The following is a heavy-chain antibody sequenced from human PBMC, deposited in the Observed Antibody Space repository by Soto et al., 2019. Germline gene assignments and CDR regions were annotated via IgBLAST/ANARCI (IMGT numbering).Heavy chain of an antibody. Sequence: QVQLQQWGAGLVKPSETLSLSCAVYGQSFSGHSWAWIRQPPGKGLEWIGEINESGSRYYNPSLKSRVTISTHTSKKQFSLKLSSVSAADTAAYFCARGSGIVALPGELEDVNYDYWGQGTLVNVSS. CDR2: INESGSR. D-gene: IGHD1-1*01. CDR3: ARGSGIVALPGELEDVNYDY. CDR1: GQSFSGHS. J-gene: IGHJ4*02. V-gene: IGHV4-34*01.